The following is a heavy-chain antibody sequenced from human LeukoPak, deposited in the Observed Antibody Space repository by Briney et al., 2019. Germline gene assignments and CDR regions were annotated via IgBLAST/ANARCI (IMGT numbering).Heavy chain of an antibody. V-gene: IGHV4-31*03. CDR3: ARGSGWYRVDY. CDR1: GGSISSGGYY. Sequence: SQTLSLTCTVSGGSISSGGYYWSWIRQHPGKGLEWIGYIYYSGSTYYNPSFKSRVTISVDTSKNQFSLKLSSVTAADTAVYYCARGSGWYRVDYWGQGTLVTVSS. D-gene: IGHD6-19*01. J-gene: IGHJ4*02. CDR2: IYYSGST.